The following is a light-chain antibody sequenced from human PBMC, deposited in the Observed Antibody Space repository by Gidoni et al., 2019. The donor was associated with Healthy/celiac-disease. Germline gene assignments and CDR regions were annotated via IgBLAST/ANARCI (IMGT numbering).Light chain of an antibody. CDR2: LGS. CDR3: MQALQTPLT. Sequence: DIVMTQSQLYLPVTPGEPASISCRSSQSLLHSNGYNYLDWYLQKPGQSPQLLIYLGSNRASGVPDRFSGSGSGTDFTLKISRVEAEDVGVYYCMQALQTPLTFGPGTKVDIK. J-gene: IGKJ3*01. V-gene: IGKV2-28*01. CDR1: QSLLHSNGYNY.